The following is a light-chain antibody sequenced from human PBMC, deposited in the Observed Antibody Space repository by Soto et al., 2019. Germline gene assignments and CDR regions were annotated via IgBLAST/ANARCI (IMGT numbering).Light chain of an antibody. Sequence: IVMTQSPATLSVSPGERATLSCRASQSINNNLAWYQQKPGQAPRLLIYDASTGATDIPARFSGSGSGTEFTLIISRLQSEVSDYYYCQQDKRWFTFGQGTKLEIK. J-gene: IGKJ2*01. CDR2: DAS. CDR3: QQDKRWFT. V-gene: IGKV3-15*01. CDR1: QSINNN.